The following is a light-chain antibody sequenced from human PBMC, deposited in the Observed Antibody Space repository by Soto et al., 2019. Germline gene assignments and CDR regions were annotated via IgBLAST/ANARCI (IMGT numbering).Light chain of an antibody. CDR1: QSISSY. V-gene: IGKV1-39*01. Sequence: DIQMTQSPSSLSASVGDRVTIACRASQSISSYLNWYQQKPGKAPKLLIYAASTLQSGVPSRFSGSGSGTDFTLTISYLQPEDFATYYCQQCSSFRLTFGGGTKVDI. J-gene: IGKJ4*01. CDR3: QQCSSFRLT. CDR2: AAS.